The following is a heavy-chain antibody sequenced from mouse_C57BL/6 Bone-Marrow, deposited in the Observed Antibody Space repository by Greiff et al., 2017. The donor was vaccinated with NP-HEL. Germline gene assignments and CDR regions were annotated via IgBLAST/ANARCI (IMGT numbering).Heavy chain of an antibody. D-gene: IGHD1-1*01. CDR1: GFSLTSYA. Sequence: QVQLKESGPGLVAPSQSLSITCTVSGFSLTSYAISWVRQPPGKGLEWLGVIWTGGGTNYNSALNSRLSISKYNSKSQVFLKMNILQTDVTARYYCASNYGSWYFDVWGTGTTVTVSS. J-gene: IGHJ1*03. CDR3: ASNYGSWYFDV. V-gene: IGHV2-9-1*01. CDR2: IWTGGGT.